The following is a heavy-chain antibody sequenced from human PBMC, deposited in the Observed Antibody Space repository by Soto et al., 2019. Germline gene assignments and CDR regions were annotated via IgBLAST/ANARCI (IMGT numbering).Heavy chain of an antibody. J-gene: IGHJ6*02. CDR1: GGSFTGYY. D-gene: IGHD3-3*02. CDR2: INYRGSS. CDR3: VRGQPHRITIFEVVIRSYDYGMDV. Sequence: QVQLQQWGAGLLKPSETLSLTCAVYGGSFTGYYWTWIRQTPGKGLEWIGEINYRGSSYYNPSLESRISMAVDTSKNQFSLKLRSVTAAVTAVYFCVRGQPHRITIFEVVIRSYDYGMDVWGQGTTVTVSS. V-gene: IGHV4-34*01.